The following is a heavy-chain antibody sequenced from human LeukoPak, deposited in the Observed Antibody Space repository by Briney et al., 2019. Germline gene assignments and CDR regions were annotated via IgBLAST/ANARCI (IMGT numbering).Heavy chain of an antibody. CDR1: GYTLTELS. CDR2: ISAYNGNT. D-gene: IGHD3-10*01. J-gene: IGHJ6*03. CDR3: AKDQMRYYYGSGSPQDYMDV. V-gene: IGHV1-18*01. Sequence: ASVKVSCKVSGYTLTELSMHWVRQAPGKGLEWMGWISAYNGNTNYAQKLQGRVTMTTDTSTSTAYMELRSLRSDDTAVYYCAKDQMRYYYGSGSPQDYMDVWGKGTTVTVSS.